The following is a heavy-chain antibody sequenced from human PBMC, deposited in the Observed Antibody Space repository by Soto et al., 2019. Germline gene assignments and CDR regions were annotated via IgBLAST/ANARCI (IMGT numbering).Heavy chain of an antibody. V-gene: IGHV4-4*07. CDR1: GASIIGFS. J-gene: IGHJ5*02. Sequence: PXETLTLTCTVSGASIIGFSWSWIRKSAGKGLEWIGRIYATGTTDYNPSLKSRVMMSVDTSKKQFSLKLRSVTAADTAVYYCVRDGTKTLRDWFDHWGQGISATVSS. CDR2: IYATGTT. D-gene: IGHD1-1*01. CDR3: VRDGTKTLRDWFDH.